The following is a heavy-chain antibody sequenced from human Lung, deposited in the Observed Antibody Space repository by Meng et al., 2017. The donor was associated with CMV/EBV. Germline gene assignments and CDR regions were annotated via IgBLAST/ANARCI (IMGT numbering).Heavy chain of an antibody. J-gene: IGHJ3*02. CDR3: AREQAGDYGSGQVALDI. CDR2: IDPKSGDT. CDR1: GYTFIGDY. Sequence: ASXXVSXKASGYTFIGDYVHWVRQAPGQGLEWMGWIDPKSGDTISAQKFQGRVTMTRDTSITTAYMELSSLRSDDTAVYFCAREQAGDYGSGQVALDIWGLGKMV. D-gene: IGHD3-10*01. V-gene: IGHV1-2*02.